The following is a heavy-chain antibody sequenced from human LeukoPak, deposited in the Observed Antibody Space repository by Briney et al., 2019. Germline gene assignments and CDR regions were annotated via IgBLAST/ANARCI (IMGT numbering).Heavy chain of an antibody. V-gene: IGHV1-2*02. CDR1: GYTFTGYY. J-gene: IGHJ4*02. D-gene: IGHD5-12*01. Sequence: ASVKVSCKASGYTFTGYYMHWVRQAPGQGLEWMGWINPNSGGTNYAQKFQGRVTMTRDTSISTAYMELSRLRSDDTAVYYCARVPWGLVATIELYFDYWGQGTLVTVSS. CDR2: INPNSGGT. CDR3: ARVPWGLVATIELYFDY.